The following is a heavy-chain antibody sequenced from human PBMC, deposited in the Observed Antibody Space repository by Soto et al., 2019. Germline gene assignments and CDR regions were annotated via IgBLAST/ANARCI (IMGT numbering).Heavy chain of an antibody. D-gene: IGHD3-16*01. CDR2: IYYSGST. CDR3: ARAIGLDPYYFAY. J-gene: IGHJ4*02. CDR1: GWSFSGYY. Sequence: PSETLSLTCAVYGWSFSGYYWTCIRRPPGKGLEWIGYIYYSGSTSYNPSLKSRVTISVDTSKNQFSLKLSSVTAADTAVYYCARAIGLDPYYFAYWGQGTLVTVSS. V-gene: IGHV4-59*01.